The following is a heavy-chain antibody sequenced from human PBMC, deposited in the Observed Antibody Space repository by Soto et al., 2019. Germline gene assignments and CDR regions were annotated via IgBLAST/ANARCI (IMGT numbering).Heavy chain of an antibody. Sequence: PGGSLRLSCAASGFTFSSYGMNWVRQAPGKGLEWVAVISYDGTKKFYADSVKGRFTISRDNSKNTLYLQMNSLRAEDTAVYYCARRGPGTYFDYWGQGTLVTVSS. CDR3: ARRGPGTYFDY. CDR2: ISYDGTKK. CDR1: GFTFSSYG. J-gene: IGHJ4*02. D-gene: IGHD6-13*01. V-gene: IGHV3-30*03.